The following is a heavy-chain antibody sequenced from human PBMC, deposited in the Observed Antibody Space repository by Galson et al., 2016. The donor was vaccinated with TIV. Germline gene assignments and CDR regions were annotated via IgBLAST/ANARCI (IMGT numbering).Heavy chain of an antibody. CDR1: DYTFTNYG. J-gene: IGHJ5*02. CDR3: ARDWDGSVNWFDP. CDR2: IRTSNGDT. Sequence: SVKVSCKASDYTFTNYGMSWVRQAPGQGPEWMGWIRTSNGDTNRAQKFQERVTLTRDTSTTTAYMELMRLRFDDTAVYYRARDWDGSVNWFDPWGQGTLVTVSS. D-gene: IGHD1-1*01. V-gene: IGHV1-18*01.